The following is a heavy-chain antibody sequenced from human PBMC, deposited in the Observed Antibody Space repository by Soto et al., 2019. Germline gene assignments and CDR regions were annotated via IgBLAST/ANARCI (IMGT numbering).Heavy chain of an antibody. D-gene: IGHD6-13*01. CDR3: ARGGNIAAAGPGRGLNWFDP. J-gene: IGHJ5*02. V-gene: IGHV4-34*01. Sequence: SETLSLTCAVYGGSFSGYYWSWIRQPPGKGLEWIGEINHSGSTNYNPSLKSRVTISVDTSKNQFSLKLSSVTAADTAVYYCARGGNIAAAGPGRGLNWFDPWGQGTLVT. CDR1: GGSFSGYY. CDR2: INHSGST.